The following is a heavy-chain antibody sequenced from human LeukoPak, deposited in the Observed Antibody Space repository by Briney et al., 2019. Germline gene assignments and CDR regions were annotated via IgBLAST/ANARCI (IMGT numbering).Heavy chain of an antibody. D-gene: IGHD3-22*01. Sequence: PSETLSLTCTVSRGSISSYYWSWIRQPPGQGLEWIGYIYYSGSTDYNPSLKSRVNISVDTSKNQFSLKLSSVTAAGTAVYYCARVRVSSGSHPWYFDYWGQGTLVTVSS. CDR1: RGSISSYY. J-gene: IGHJ4*02. V-gene: IGHV4-59*01. CDR2: IYYSGST. CDR3: ARVRVSSGSHPWYFDY.